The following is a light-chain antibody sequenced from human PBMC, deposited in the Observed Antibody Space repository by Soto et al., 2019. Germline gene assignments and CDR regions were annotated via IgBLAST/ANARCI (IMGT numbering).Light chain of an antibody. CDR3: CSYAGSSTYV. CDR2: EGS. V-gene: IGLV2-23*01. Sequence: QSALTQPASVSGSPGQSITISCTGTSSDVGSYNLVSWYQQHPGKAPKLMIYEGSKRPSGVSNRFSGSKSGNTASLTISGRQAEDEAEEYCCSYAGSSTYVFGTGTKLTVL. CDR1: SSDVGSYNL. J-gene: IGLJ1*01.